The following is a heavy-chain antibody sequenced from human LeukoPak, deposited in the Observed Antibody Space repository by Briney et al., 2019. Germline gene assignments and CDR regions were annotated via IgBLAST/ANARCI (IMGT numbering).Heavy chain of an antibody. CDR1: GGSISSGDYY. V-gene: IGHV4-30-4*01. CDR2: IYYSGST. J-gene: IGHJ6*02. Sequence: PSETLSLTCTVSGGSISSGDYYWSWIRQPPGKGLEWIGYIYYSGSTYYNPSLKSRVTISVDTSKNQFSLKLSSVTAADTAVYYCARGRQNGGYYYGMDVWGQGTTVTVSS. D-gene: IGHD4-23*01. CDR3: ARGRQNGGYYYGMDV.